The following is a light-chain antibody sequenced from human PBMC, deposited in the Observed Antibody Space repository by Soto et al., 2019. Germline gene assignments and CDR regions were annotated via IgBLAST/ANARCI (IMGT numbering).Light chain of an antibody. Sequence: QSVLTQPPSVSGAPGQRVTISCSGSSSNLGTGYDVHWYQHLPGTAPKLLIYNNNVRPSGVPDRFSGSKSGTSASLAITGLQAEDEGDYFCQSYDSSLIGVVFGGGTQLTVL. J-gene: IGLJ7*01. CDR1: SSNLGTGYD. V-gene: IGLV1-40*01. CDR2: NNN. CDR3: QSYDSSLIGVV.